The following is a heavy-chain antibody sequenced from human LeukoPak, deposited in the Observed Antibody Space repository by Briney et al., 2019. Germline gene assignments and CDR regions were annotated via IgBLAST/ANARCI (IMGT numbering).Heavy chain of an antibody. CDR2: IYPGDSET. CDR1: GYSFTNYW. D-gene: IGHD4-23*01. CDR3: TRDYGGNTFFAY. Sequence: GESLKISCKGSGYSFTNYWIGWVRQMPGKGLEWIGIIYPGDSETRYSPSFQGQVTISADKSISTAYLRWSSLKASDTAMYYCTRDYGGNTFFAYWGQGTLVTVSS. J-gene: IGHJ4*02. V-gene: IGHV5-51*01.